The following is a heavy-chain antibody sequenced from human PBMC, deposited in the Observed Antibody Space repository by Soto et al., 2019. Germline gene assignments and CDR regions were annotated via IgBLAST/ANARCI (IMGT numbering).Heavy chain of an antibody. Sequence: SETLSLTCTVSGGSINTNNYYWGWVRQPPGKGLEWIGSVFYSGTTYYSPSLKSRVTISLAPSRTQFSLKLESVTAADTAVYFCARLVVVSPVANAWGQGTLVPVSS. D-gene: IGHD2-15*01. CDR2: VFYSGTT. V-gene: IGHV4-39*01. CDR1: GGSINTNNYY. J-gene: IGHJ5*02. CDR3: ARLVVVSPVANA.